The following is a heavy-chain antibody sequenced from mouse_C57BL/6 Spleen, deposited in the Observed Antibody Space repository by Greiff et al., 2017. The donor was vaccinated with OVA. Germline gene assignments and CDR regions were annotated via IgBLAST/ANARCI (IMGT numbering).Heavy chain of an antibody. CDR2: IDPSDSYT. J-gene: IGHJ1*03. Sequence: QVQLQQPGAELVMPGASVKLSCKASGYTFTSYWMHWVKQRPGQGLEWIGEIDPSDSYTNYNQKFKGKSTLTVDKSSSTAYMQLSSLTSEDSAVYYCARRVITTVVYWYFDVWGTGTTVTVSS. V-gene: IGHV1-69*01. CDR1: GYTFTSYW. CDR3: ARRVITTVVYWYFDV. D-gene: IGHD1-1*01.